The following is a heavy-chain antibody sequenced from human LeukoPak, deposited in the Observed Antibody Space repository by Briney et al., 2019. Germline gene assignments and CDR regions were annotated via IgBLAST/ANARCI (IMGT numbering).Heavy chain of an antibody. CDR2: IYYSGST. Sequence: PSETLSLTCTVSGGSISSYYWNWIRQPPGKGLEWIGYIYYSGSTNYNPSLKSRVTISVDTSKNQFSLKLSSVTAADTAVYYCARSRGFGVVISNWFDPWGQGTLVTVSS. J-gene: IGHJ5*02. CDR1: GGSISSYY. D-gene: IGHD3-3*01. CDR3: ARSRGFGVVISNWFDP. V-gene: IGHV4-59*01.